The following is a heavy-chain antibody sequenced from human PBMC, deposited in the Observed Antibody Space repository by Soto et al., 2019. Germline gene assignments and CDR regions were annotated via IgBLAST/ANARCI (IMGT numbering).Heavy chain of an antibody. V-gene: IGHV1-69*06. CDR2: IIPIFGTA. CDR1: GGTFSSYA. Sequence: GASVKVSCKASGGTFSSYAISWVRQAPGQGLEWMGGIIPIFGTANYAQKFQGRVTITADKSTSTAYMELSSLRSEDTAVYYCARERSSGPQPYFDYWGQGTLVTVSS. J-gene: IGHJ4*02. CDR3: ARERSSGPQPYFDY. D-gene: IGHD6-19*01.